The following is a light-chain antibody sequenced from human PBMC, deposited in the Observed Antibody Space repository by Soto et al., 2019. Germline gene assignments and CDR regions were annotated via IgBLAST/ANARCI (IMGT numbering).Light chain of an antibody. J-gene: IGLJ2*01. CDR3: SSYAGSIVV. CDR1: SSDVGGYNY. Sequence: QSVLTQPPSASGSPGQSATISCTGTSSDVGGYNYVSWYQQHPGKAPKLMIYEVSKRPSGVPDRFSGSKSGNTASLTVSGLQAEEEADYCCSSYAGSIVVFGRGTKLTVL. CDR2: EVS. V-gene: IGLV2-8*01.